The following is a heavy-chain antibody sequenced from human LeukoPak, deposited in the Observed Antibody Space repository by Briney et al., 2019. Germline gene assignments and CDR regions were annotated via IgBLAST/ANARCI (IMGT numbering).Heavy chain of an antibody. CDR1: GFMFHDYA. CDR2: ISGDGGST. J-gene: IGHJ4*02. Sequence: GGPLTLPCPGPGFMFHDYANQWCLQAPGKGLQWLSLISGDGGSTFYADSVKGRFTISRDNSKNSLYLQMNSLRSDDTALYYCARESESSGWYDYWGQGTLVTVSS. D-gene: IGHD6-19*01. V-gene: IGHV3-43*02. CDR3: ARESESSGWYDY.